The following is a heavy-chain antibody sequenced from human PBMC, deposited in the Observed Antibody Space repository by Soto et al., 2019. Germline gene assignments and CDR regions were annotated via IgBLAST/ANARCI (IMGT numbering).Heavy chain of an antibody. CDR3: ARGQEGIVATH. CDR1: GGSLTGYY. J-gene: IGHJ4*02. Sequence: QVQLQQWGAGLLKPSETLSLTCTVNGGSLTGYYWSWIRQPPGKGLEWIGEVKDGGSTNYSPSLRGRVSLSAGTSKNHFSLRLNSVTAADTAVYFCARGQEGIVATHWDQGALVTVSS. V-gene: IGHV4-34*01. CDR2: VKDGGST. D-gene: IGHD5-12*01.